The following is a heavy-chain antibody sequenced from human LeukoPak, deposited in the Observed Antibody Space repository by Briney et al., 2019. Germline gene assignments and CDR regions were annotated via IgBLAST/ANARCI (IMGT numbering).Heavy chain of an antibody. D-gene: IGHD3-10*01. CDR1: GGTFSSYA. CDR3: AREEWEFDGMDV. Sequence: ASVKVCCKASGGTFSSYAISWVRQAPGQGLGWMGRIIPILGIANYAQKFQGRVTITADKSTSTAYMELSSLRSEDTAVYYCAREEWEFDGMDVWGQGTTVTVSS. J-gene: IGHJ6*02. V-gene: IGHV1-69*04. CDR2: IIPILGIA.